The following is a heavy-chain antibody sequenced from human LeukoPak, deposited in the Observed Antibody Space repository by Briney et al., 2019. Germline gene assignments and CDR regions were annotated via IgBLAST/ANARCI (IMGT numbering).Heavy chain of an antibody. CDR2: ISGSGGST. Sequence: GGSLRLSCAASGFTFSSYAMSWVRQAPGKGLEWVSAISGSGGSTYYADSVKGRFTISRDNSKNTLYLQMNSLRAEDAAVYYCAKDSNYYDSSGYSFDYWGQGPLVTVSS. CDR3: AKDSNYYDSSGYSFDY. CDR1: GFTFSSYA. J-gene: IGHJ4*02. D-gene: IGHD3-22*01. V-gene: IGHV3-23*01.